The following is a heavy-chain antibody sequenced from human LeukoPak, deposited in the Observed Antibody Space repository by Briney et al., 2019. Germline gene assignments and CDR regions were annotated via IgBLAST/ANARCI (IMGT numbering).Heavy chain of an antibody. CDR3: VRLRRNSDTSGFYYYYDF. J-gene: IGHJ4*02. Sequence: KAGGSLRLSCVASGYTFSSYSINWVRQAPGKGLEWVSSISVRSNYIYYADSVRGRFSISRDDARDSLYLQMNGLRAEDTAVYYCVRLRRNSDTSGFYYYYDFWGQGTLVTVSS. V-gene: IGHV3-21*01. CDR1: GYTFSSYS. CDR2: ISVRSNYI. D-gene: IGHD3-22*01.